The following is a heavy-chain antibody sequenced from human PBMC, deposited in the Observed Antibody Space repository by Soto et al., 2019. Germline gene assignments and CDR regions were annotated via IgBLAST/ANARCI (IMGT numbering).Heavy chain of an antibody. D-gene: IGHD3-22*01. CDR1: GGSISSYY. CDR3: ARSRYYYDSSGYLYYFDY. J-gene: IGHJ4*02. CDR2: IYYSGST. V-gene: IGHV4-59*01. Sequence: PSETLSLTCTVSGGSISSYYWSWIRQPPGKGLEWIGYIYYSGSTNYNPSLKSRVTISVDTSKSQFSLKLTSVTAADTAVYYCARSRYYYDSSGYLYYFDYWGQGTQVTVSS.